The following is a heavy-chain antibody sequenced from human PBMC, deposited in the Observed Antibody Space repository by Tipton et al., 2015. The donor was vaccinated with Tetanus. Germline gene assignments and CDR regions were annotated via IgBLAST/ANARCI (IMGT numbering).Heavy chain of an antibody. J-gene: IGHJ4*02. CDR1: GFIFSSYG. D-gene: IGHD2-15*01. CDR2: SWYDGTDK. CDR3: AREAGCSGGSCFSGGFDN. Sequence: SLRLSCAASGFIFSSYGIHWVRQAPGKGLEWVAVSWYDGTDKYYADSVKGRFTISRDNSKNALYLKMNSLRAGDTAVYYCAREAGCSGGSCFSGGFDNWGQGTQVTVSS. V-gene: IGHV3-33*01.